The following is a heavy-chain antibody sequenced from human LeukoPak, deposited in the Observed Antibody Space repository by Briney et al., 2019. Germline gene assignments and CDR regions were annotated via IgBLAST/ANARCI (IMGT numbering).Heavy chain of an antibody. CDR2: ISGSDPGT. J-gene: IGHJ6*03. CDR3: ANDRSTSPYYYMDV. D-gene: IGHD2-2*01. CDR1: GFMFSKYA. V-gene: IGHV3-23*01. Sequence: GGSLRLSCAASGFMFSKYAMSWVRQAPGRRLEWVSAISGSDPGTYYADSVKGRFTISRDNAKNSLYLQRNSLRAEDTASYYCANDRSTSPYYYMDVWGKGTTVTISS.